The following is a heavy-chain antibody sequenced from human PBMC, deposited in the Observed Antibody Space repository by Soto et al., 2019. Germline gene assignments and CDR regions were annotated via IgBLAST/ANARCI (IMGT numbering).Heavy chain of an antibody. Sequence: ASVKVSCQASGYTFTSYGFNWVQQAPGQGLEWLGWINPNGGGTNYAQKFQGWVTMTRDTSTSTAYMELSRLRSDDTAVYYCARSARIAAAGTSWFDPWGQGTLVTVSS. CDR2: INPNGGGT. CDR1: GYTFTSYG. D-gene: IGHD6-13*01. CDR3: ARSARIAAAGTSWFDP. V-gene: IGHV1-2*04. J-gene: IGHJ5*02.